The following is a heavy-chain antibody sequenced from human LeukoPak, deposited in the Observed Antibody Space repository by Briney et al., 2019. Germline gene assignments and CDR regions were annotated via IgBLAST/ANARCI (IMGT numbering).Heavy chain of an antibody. D-gene: IGHD3-9*01. CDR1: GFTFSSDG. CDR3: AKEGGILTGYYATLFDY. J-gene: IGHJ4*02. CDR2: VSYDGSNK. V-gene: IGHV3-30*18. Sequence: PGGSLRLSCAASGFTFSSDGMHWVRLAPGKGLGWVAVVSYDGSNKNYEDSVKGRFTISRDNSTNTLYLQMTSLRAEDTAGYYCAKEGGILTGYYATLFDYWGQGTLVTVSS.